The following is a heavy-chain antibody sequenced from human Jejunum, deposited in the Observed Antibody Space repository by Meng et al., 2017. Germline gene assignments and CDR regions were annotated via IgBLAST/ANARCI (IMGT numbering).Heavy chain of an antibody. J-gene: IGHJ4*02. CDR3: AGRSYNYDDYFDF. D-gene: IGHD5-24*01. CDR1: GYTLNGFY. Sequence: QVQMEQSGAEVRKPGASVKVSCRASGYTLNGFYMHWVRQAPGQGLEWMGRINTNTGGTNYAQNFKGSITLTRDTSTVYMEVNRLRSDDTAMYYCAGRSYNYDDYFDFWGQGTLVTVSS. V-gene: IGHV1-2*06. CDR2: INTNTGGT.